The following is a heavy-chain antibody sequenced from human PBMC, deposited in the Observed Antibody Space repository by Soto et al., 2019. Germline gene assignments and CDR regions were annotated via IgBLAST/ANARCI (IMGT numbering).Heavy chain of an antibody. J-gene: IGHJ4*02. Sequence: QVQLVESGGGVVQPGRSLRLSCAASGFTFSSYGMHWVRQAPGKGLEWVAVIWNDGREKYYADSVKGRFTISKDNSKNTLYLQMNSLRAEDTAVYYCARWGSHGDCDYWGQGTLVTVSS. D-gene: IGHD3-16*01. CDR1: GFTFSSYG. CDR2: IWNDGREK. V-gene: IGHV3-33*03. CDR3: ARWGSHGDCDY.